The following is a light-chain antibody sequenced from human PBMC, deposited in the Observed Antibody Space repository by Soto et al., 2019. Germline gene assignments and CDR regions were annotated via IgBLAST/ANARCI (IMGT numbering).Light chain of an antibody. CDR3: RSYTSSSIRDV. J-gene: IGLJ1*01. V-gene: IGLV2-14*01. Sequence: QSALTQPASVSGSPGQSITISCTGTSSDVGGYNYVSWYQQHPGKAPKLMIYEVSNRPSGVSNRFSGSKSGNTASLTIPGPPAEDEADYYCRSYTSSSIRDVLRTGTKVTVL. CDR1: SSDVGGYNY. CDR2: EVS.